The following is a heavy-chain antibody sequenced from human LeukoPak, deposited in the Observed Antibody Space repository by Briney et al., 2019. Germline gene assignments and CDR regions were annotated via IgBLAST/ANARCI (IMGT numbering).Heavy chain of an antibody. Sequence: GGSLRLSCAASRFTFSSYSMIWVRQAPGKGLEWVSSISSSSSSIYYAESVKGRFTISRDNAKNSLYLQMNSLRAEDTAVYYCARASKYYYDSSGYPLDYWGQGTLVTVSS. CDR3: ARASKYYYDSSGYPLDY. J-gene: IGHJ4*02. D-gene: IGHD3-22*01. CDR2: ISSSSSSI. CDR1: RFTFSSYS. V-gene: IGHV3-21*01.